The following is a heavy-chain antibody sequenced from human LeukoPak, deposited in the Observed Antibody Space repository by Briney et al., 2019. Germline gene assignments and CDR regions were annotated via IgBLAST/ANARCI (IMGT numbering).Heavy chain of an antibody. CDR2: IRGSGGTT. Sequence: GGSLRLSCAASGFTFSTYAMTWVRQAPWRGLEWVSPIRGSGGTTYYADSVKGRFTIPRDISKNTVYLQMNNLRAEDTAVYYCARYCSGGICYSCLVYGGQGTLVAVSS. J-gene: IGHJ4*02. CDR1: GFTFSTYA. V-gene: IGHV3-23*01. CDR3: ARYCSGGICYSCLVY. D-gene: IGHD2-15*01.